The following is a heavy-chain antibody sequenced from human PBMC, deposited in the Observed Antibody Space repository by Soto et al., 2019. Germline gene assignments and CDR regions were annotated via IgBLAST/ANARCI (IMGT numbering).Heavy chain of an antibody. CDR2: INHSGST. D-gene: IGHD2-21*01. CDR3: ARGLRRDEIKTRGVYSLDY. Sequence: QVQLQQWGAGLLKPSETLSLTCAVYGGSFSGYYWSWIRQPPGKGLEWIGEINHSGSTNYNPSLKRRVTISVDTSKNQFTLKLSLVTAADTAVYYCARGLRRDEIKTRGVYSLDYWGQGTLVTVSS. V-gene: IGHV4-34*01. J-gene: IGHJ4*02. CDR1: GGSFSGYY.